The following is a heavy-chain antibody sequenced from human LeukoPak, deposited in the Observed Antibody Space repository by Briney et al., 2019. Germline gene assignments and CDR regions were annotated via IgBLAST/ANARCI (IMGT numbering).Heavy chain of an antibody. D-gene: IGHD5-24*01. CDR1: GFTFSSYS. Sequence: AGGSLRLSCAASGFTFSSYSMNWVRQAPGKGLEWVANIKQDGSKKSYVDSVKGRFTISRDNAKNSLYLQMNSLRAEDTAIYYCTRVGYIDEGIDYRGQGTLVTVSS. CDR3: TRVGYIDEGIDY. V-gene: IGHV3-7*04. CDR2: IKQDGSKK. J-gene: IGHJ4*02.